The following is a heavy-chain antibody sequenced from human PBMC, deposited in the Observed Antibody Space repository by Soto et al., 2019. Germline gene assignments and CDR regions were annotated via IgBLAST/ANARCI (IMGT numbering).Heavy chain of an antibody. J-gene: IGHJ4*02. Sequence: EVQLLESGGGLVQPGGSLRLSCAASGFIFSNYAMTWVRQVPGKGLQWVSDIRSNGGSTTYADSVKGRFTISRDNPKNTLYLKMNSLRVEDTAVYYCAKADYGSGSYYTLSFDYWGQGTLVTVSS. D-gene: IGHD3-10*01. V-gene: IGHV3-23*01. CDR3: AKADYGSGSYYTLSFDY. CDR1: GFIFSNYA. CDR2: IRSNGGST.